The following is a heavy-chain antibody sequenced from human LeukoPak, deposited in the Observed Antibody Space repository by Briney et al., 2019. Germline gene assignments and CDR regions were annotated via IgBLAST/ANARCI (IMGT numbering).Heavy chain of an antibody. D-gene: IGHD5-18*01. CDR2: IYGGGSA. V-gene: IGHV3-53*01. J-gene: IGHJ4*02. CDR1: GFIVSGIY. Sequence: GGSLRLSCAASGFIVSGIYMTWVRQAPGKGLEWVSVIYGGGSAYYADSVKGRFTISRDNSKNTMYLQMNSLRAEDTAVYYCARDGEYSYGYGFDYWGQGTLVTVSS. CDR3: ARDGEYSYGYGFDY.